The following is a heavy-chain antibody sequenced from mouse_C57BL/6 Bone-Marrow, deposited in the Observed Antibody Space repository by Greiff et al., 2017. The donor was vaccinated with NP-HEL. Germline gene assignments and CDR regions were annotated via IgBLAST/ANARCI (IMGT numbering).Heavy chain of an antibody. J-gene: IGHJ4*01. CDR3: ARDYYGSSYEYAMDY. CDR2: ISSGGSYT. V-gene: IGHV5-6*01. CDR1: GFTFSSYG. D-gene: IGHD1-1*01. Sequence: EVHLVESGGDLVKPGGSLKLSCAASGFTFSSYGMSWVRQTPDKRLEWVATISSGGSYTYYPDSVKGRLTISRDNAKNTLYLQMSSLKSEDTAMYYCARDYYGSSYEYAMDYWGQGTSVTVSS.